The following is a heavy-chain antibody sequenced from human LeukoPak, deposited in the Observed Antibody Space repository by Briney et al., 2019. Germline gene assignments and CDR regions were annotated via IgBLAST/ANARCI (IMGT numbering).Heavy chain of an antibody. CDR1: GFTFSDFY. J-gene: IGHJ4*02. Sequence: GGSLRLSCAASGFTFSDFYMDWVRQAPGMGLEWVGRITYKPDSYTTQYVASVKGRFTISRDDSKNSLFLQMNSLKTEDTAVYYCTTVLGGNSVSGLDFDYWGQGTLVIVSS. CDR2: ITYKPDSYTT. D-gene: IGHD4-23*01. V-gene: IGHV3-72*01. CDR3: TTVLGGNSVSGLDFDY.